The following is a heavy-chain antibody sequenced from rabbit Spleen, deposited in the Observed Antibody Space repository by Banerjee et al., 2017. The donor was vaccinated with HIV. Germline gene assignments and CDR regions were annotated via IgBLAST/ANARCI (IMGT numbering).Heavy chain of an antibody. Sequence: QEQLVESGGGLVKPEGSLTLTCTASGFSFSNKAVMCWVRQAPGKGLEWIACIYVGGDDWTYYASWAKGRFTISKTSSTTVTLQMTSLTVADTATYFCARDTGSSFSSYGMDLWGPGTLVTVS. D-gene: IGHD8-1*01. V-gene: IGHV1S45*01. CDR2: IYVGGDDWT. J-gene: IGHJ6*01. CDR1: GFSFSNKAV. CDR3: ARDTGSSFSSYGMDL.